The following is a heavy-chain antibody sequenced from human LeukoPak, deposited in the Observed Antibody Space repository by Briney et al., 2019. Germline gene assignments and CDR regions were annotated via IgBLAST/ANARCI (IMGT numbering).Heavy chain of an antibody. CDR3: ARSRGGPTYYYDSSGPMDY. CDR2: IYYSGST. D-gene: IGHD3-22*01. J-gene: IGHJ4*02. V-gene: IGHV4-39*01. CDR1: GGSISSSSYY. Sequence: SETLSLTCTVSGGSISSSSYYWGWIRQPPGKGLGWIGSIYYSGSTYYNPSLKSRVTISVDTSKNQFSLKLSSVTAADTAVYYCARSRGGPTYYYDSSGPMDYWGQGTLVTVSS.